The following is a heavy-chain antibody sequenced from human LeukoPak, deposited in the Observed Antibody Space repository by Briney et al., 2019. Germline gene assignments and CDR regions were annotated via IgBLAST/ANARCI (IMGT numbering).Heavy chain of an antibody. Sequence: GGSLRLSCAASGFTFSTYAMHWVRQTPGKGLEWVAVTSSDLNVKLYADSVKGRFTISRDNSRSTLYLQMNSLRPEDTAIYYCAREGYYGSGSPPSLYFDYWGQGTLVTVSS. CDR2: TSSDLNVK. J-gene: IGHJ4*02. D-gene: IGHD3-10*01. CDR3: AREGYYGSGSPPSLYFDY. CDR1: GFTFSTYA. V-gene: IGHV3-30*03.